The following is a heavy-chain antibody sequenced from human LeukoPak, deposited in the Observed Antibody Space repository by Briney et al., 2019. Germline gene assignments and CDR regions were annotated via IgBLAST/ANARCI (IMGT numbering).Heavy chain of an antibody. CDR1: GFTVSSNY. CDR2: IYSGGTT. CDR3: ARESYDFSGHFPRDFDY. V-gene: IGHV3-66*01. Sequence: GGSLRLSCAASGFTVSSNYMSWVRQAPGKGLEWVSLIYSGGTTYYADSVKGRFTISRDNSKNTLYLQMNSLRAEDTAVYYCARESYDFSGHFPRDFDYWGQGSLVIVSS. J-gene: IGHJ4*02. D-gene: IGHD3/OR15-3a*01.